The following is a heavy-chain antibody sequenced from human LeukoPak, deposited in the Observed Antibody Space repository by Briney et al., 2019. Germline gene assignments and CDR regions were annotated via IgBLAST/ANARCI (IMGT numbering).Heavy chain of an antibody. D-gene: IGHD6-19*01. V-gene: IGHV3-21*01. CDR1: GFTFSSFT. J-gene: IGHJ6*02. Sequence: PGGSLRLSCAAAGFTFSSFTMNWVRQAPGKGLELVSSISSSGAYIFHADSVKGLFTISRDNAKNSLYLQMNSLRAEDTAVYYCARDAWGAVAATLDVWGQGTTVTVSS. CDR2: ISSSGAYI. CDR3: ARDAWGAVAATLDV.